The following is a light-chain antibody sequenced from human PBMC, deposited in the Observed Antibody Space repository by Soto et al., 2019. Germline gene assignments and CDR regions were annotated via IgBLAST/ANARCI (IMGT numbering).Light chain of an antibody. CDR1: SSDVGDYNS. CDR3: SSYTSSSTLYV. Sequence: QSALTQPASVSGSPGQSITISCTGTSSDVGDYNSVSWYQQHPGKAPKLMIYDVSNRPSGVSNRFSGSKSGNTASLTISGLQAEDEADYYCSSYTSSSTLYVFGIGTKVTVL. CDR2: DVS. J-gene: IGLJ1*01. V-gene: IGLV2-14*01.